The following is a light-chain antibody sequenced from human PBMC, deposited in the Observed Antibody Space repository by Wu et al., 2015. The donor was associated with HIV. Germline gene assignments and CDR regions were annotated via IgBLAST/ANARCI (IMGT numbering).Light chain of an antibody. V-gene: IGKV3-11*01. CDR3: QQRSSWPPRYS. J-gene: IGKJ2*03. Sequence: EIVLTQSPGTLSLSPGERATLSCRASQSVSSTSLAWYQQKSGQAPKLLIYDASYRAAGIPARFSGSGSGTDFTLTISSLEPEDFAVYYCQQRSSWPPRYSFGQGTKLEI. CDR1: QSVSST. CDR2: DAS.